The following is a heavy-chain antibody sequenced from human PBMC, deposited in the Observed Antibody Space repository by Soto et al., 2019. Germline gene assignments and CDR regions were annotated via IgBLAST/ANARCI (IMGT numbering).Heavy chain of an antibody. CDR3: ALGRLLGGIAY. V-gene: IGHV4-31*03. D-gene: IGHD3-10*01. J-gene: IGHJ4*02. CDR1: GGSISSGGYY. CDR2: IYYSGST. Sequence: QVQLQESGPGLVKPSQTLSLTCTVSGGSISSGGYYWSWIRQHPGKGLEWIGYIYYSGSTYYNPSLKSRVTISVETAKNQFSLKLRSATAADTAVYSCALGRLLGGIAYWGQGTLVTVSS.